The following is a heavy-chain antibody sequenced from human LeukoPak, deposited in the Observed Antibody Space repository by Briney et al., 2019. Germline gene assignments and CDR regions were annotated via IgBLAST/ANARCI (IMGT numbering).Heavy chain of an antibody. CDR1: GFTFSSYG. CDR2: ISYDGSNK. D-gene: IGHD6-25*01. Sequence: AGGSLRLSCAASGFTFSSYGMHWVRQAPGKGLEWVAVISYDGSNKYYADSVKGRFTISRDNSKNTLYLQMNSLRAEDTAVYYCAKAAAAHHFDYWGQGTLVTVSS. V-gene: IGHV3-30*18. J-gene: IGHJ4*02. CDR3: AKAAAAHHFDY.